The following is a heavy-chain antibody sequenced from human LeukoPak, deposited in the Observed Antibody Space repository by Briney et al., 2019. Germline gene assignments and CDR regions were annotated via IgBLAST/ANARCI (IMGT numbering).Heavy chain of an antibody. D-gene: IGHD4-17*01. V-gene: IGHV1-8*01. Sequence: ASVKVSCKASGYIFTSYDINWVRQATGQGLEWMGWMNPNSGNTGYAQKFQGRVTMTRNTSISTAYMELSSLRSEDTAVYYCARTTTVPTPSYYYYYYMDVWGKGTTVTISS. CDR2: MNPNSGNT. J-gene: IGHJ6*03. CDR3: ARTTTVPTPSYYYYYYMDV. CDR1: GYIFTSYD.